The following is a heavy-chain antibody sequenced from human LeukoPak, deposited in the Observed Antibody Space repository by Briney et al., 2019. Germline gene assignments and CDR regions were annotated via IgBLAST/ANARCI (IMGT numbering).Heavy chain of an antibody. D-gene: IGHD3-10*01. V-gene: IGHV4-34*01. CDR1: GGSFSGYY. J-gene: IGHJ4*02. CDR2: INHSGST. CDR3: AREGYYGSGYPFDY. Sequence: PSETLSLTCAVYGGSFSGYYWSWIRQPPGKGLEWIGEINHSGSTNYNPSLKSRVTISVDTSKNQFSLKLSSVTAADTAVYYCAREGYYGSGYPFDYWGQGTLVTVSS.